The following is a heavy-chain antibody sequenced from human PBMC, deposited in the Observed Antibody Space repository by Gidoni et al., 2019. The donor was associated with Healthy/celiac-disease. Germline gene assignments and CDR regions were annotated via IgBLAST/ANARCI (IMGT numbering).Heavy chain of an antibody. J-gene: IGHJ4*02. Sequence: QVQLVASGGGVVQPGRSLRLSCAASGFTFSSYAMHWVRQAPGKGLEWVAVISYDGSNKYYADSVKGRFTISRDNSKNTLYLQMNSLRAEDTAVYYCARDPSGSYYGYYFDYWGQGTLVTVSS. D-gene: IGHD1-26*01. CDR2: ISYDGSNK. CDR3: ARDPSGSYYGYYFDY. CDR1: GFTFSSYA. V-gene: IGHV3-30-3*01.